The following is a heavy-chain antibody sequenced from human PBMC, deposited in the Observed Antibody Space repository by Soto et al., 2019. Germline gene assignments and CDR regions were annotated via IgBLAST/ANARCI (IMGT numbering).Heavy chain of an antibody. V-gene: IGHV4-31*03. CDR1: GVSISSGGYY. J-gene: IGHJ4*02. D-gene: IGHD3-3*01. Sequence: PSETLSLTCTVSGVSISSGGYYWSWIRQHPGKGLEWIGYIYYSGSTYYNPSLKSRVTISVDTSKNQFSLKLGSVTAADTAVYYCARGPINYDFWSGYSIYFDYWGQGTLVTVSS. CDR2: IYYSGST. CDR3: ARGPINYDFWSGYSIYFDY.